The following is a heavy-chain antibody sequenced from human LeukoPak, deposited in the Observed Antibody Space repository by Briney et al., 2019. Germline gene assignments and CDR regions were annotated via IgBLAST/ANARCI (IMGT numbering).Heavy chain of an antibody. V-gene: IGHV4-30-2*01. Sequence: PSETLSLTCTVSGGSISSGGYYRSWIRQPPGKGLEWIGYIYHSGSTYYNPSLKSRVTISVDRSKNQFSLKLSSVTAADTAVYYCARVKIIEGSVPFDIWGQGTMVTVSS. CDR3: ARVKIIEGSVPFDI. D-gene: IGHD3-16*01. CDR2: IYHSGST. CDR1: GGSISSGGYY. J-gene: IGHJ3*02.